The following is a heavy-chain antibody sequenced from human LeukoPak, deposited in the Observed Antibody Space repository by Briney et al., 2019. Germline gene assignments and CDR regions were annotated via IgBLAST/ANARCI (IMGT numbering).Heavy chain of an antibody. D-gene: IGHD6-13*01. J-gene: IGHJ6*03. Sequence: PGGSLRLSCAASGFIFNNYEMNWVRQAPGKGLEWVSYISISGRSIYYADSVKGRFTISRDNAKNSLYLQMNSLRAGDTAVYYCASKIAAAGTPHWGYYYYMDVWGKGTTVTVSS. CDR2: ISISGRSI. V-gene: IGHV3-48*03. CDR1: GFIFNNYE. CDR3: ASKIAAAGTPHWGYYYYMDV.